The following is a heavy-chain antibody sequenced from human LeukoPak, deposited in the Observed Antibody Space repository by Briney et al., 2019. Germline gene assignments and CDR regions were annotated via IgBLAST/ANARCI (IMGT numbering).Heavy chain of an antibody. CDR2: ISAYNGNT. CDR3: SREFRDGGNNFDS. CDR1: GYTFTSYG. J-gene: IGHJ4*02. Sequence: AAGKVSCKASGYTFTSYGISWGRQAPGQGHELMGWISAYNGNTNYAQKLQGRGTMTTDTSTTTAYMELRIISSNDEAASYFSREFRDGGNNFDSWGQGTLVIVSS. D-gene: IGHD4-23*01. V-gene: IGHV1-18*01.